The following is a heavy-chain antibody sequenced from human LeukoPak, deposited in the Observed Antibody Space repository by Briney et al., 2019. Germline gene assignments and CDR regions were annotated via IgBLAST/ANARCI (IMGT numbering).Heavy chain of an antibody. CDR2: ISYDGSNK. CDR3: AKAVGATQRGYFDY. Sequence: GGSLRLSCAASGFTFSNYGMHWVRRAPGKGLEWVAVISYDGSNKYYADSVKGRFTISRDKSKNTLYLQMNSLRAEDTAVYYCAKAVGATQRGYFDYWGQGTLVTVSS. V-gene: IGHV3-30*18. CDR1: GFTFSNYG. J-gene: IGHJ4*02. D-gene: IGHD1-26*01.